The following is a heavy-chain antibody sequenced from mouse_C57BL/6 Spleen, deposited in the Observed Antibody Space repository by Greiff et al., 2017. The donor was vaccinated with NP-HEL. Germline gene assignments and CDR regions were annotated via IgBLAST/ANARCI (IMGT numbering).Heavy chain of an antibody. J-gene: IGHJ1*03. CDR3: AREYSNYDWYFDV. V-gene: IGHV1-7*01. D-gene: IGHD2-5*01. Sequence: QVQLKESGAELAKPGASVKLSCKASGYTFTSYWMHWVKQRPGQGLEWIGYINPSSGYTKYNQKFKDKATLTADKSSSTAYMQLSSLTYEDSAVYYCAREYSNYDWYFDVWGTGTTVTVSS. CDR1: GYTFTSYW. CDR2: INPSSGYT.